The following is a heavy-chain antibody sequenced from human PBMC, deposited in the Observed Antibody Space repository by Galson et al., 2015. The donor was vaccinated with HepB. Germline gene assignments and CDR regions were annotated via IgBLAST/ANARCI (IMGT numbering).Heavy chain of an antibody. V-gene: IGHV3-23*01. D-gene: IGHD1-1*01. CDR3: ARNSGYNYRYFFKS. J-gene: IGHJ5*02. Sequence: SLRLSCAASGFTFSNFALSWARQAPGKGLEWVSVIGGSSGTTYYADSVKGRFTISRDNSKNTLYLQMNSLRAEDTAVYFCARNSGYNYRYFFKSWGQGTLVTVSS. CDR1: GFTFSNFA. CDR2: IGGSSGTT.